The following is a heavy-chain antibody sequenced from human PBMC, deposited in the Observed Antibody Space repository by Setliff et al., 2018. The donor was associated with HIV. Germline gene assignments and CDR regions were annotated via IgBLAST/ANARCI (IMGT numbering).Heavy chain of an antibody. Sequence: ASVKVSCKASGYTFTSYAMHWVRQAPGQRLEWMGWINAGTGNTNYAQKFQGRVTITADESTSTAYMELSSLRSEDTAVYYCARDPIEIEYGSSSERITYYYGMDVWGQGTTVTVS. D-gene: IGHD6-6*01. CDR3: ARDPIEIEYGSSSERITYYYGMDV. J-gene: IGHJ6*02. CDR2: INAGTGNT. V-gene: IGHV1-3*01. CDR1: GYTFTSYA.